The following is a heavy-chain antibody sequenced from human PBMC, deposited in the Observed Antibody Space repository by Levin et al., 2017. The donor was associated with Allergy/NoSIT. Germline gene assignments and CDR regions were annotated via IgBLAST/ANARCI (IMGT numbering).Heavy chain of an antibody. CDR2: IYSTGST. CDR1: GGSISSHY. CDR3: ARSTHYYYYHYIDG. J-gene: IGHJ6*03. Sequence: ESLKISCTVSGGSISSHYWSWIRQPPGKRLEWIGSIYSTGSTNYNPSLKSRVTISVDTSKNQFSLELSSVTAADTAVYYCARSTHYYYYHYIDGWGKGTTVTVSS. D-gene: IGHD2-2*01. V-gene: IGHV4-59*11.